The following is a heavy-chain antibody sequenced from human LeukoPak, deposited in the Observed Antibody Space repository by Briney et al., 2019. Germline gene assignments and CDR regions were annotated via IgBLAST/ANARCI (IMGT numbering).Heavy chain of an antibody. J-gene: IGHJ5*02. V-gene: IGHV4-59*01. CDR3: ARTGVIAAAGYWFDP. Sequence: SETLSLTCTVFGGSISSYYWSWIRQPPGKGLEWIGYIYYSGSTNYNPSLKSRVTISVDTSNNQFSLKLSSVTAADTAVYYCARTGVIAAAGYWFDPWGQGTLVTVSS. CDR2: IYYSGST. D-gene: IGHD6-13*01. CDR1: GGSISSYY.